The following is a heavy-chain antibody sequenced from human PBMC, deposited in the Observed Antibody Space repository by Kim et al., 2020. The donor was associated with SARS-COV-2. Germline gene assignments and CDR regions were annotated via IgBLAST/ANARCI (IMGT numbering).Heavy chain of an antibody. D-gene: IGHD2-21*02. V-gene: IGHV4-59*01. Sequence: SETLSLTCTVSGGSISSYYWSWIRQPPGKGLEWIGYIYYSGSTNYNPSLKSRVTISVDTSKNQFSLKLSSVTAADTAVYYCARGFDCGGDCYSDWFDPWGQGTLVTVSS. CDR3: ARGFDCGGDCYSDWFDP. CDR1: GGSISSYY. J-gene: IGHJ5*02. CDR2: IYYSGST.